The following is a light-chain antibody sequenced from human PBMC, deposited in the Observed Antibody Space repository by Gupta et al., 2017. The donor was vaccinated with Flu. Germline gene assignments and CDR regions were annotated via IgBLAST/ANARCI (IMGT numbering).Light chain of an antibody. CDR3: QLYDKEPFP. Sequence: EIVLTQSPGTLSLSPGERATLSCRAGQSVNTNYLAWYQHRPGQAPRLLIYGNYSGSGTDFTLTINRLEPEDFAVYYCQLYDKEPFPFGGGTRLEIK. J-gene: IGKJ4*01. CDR2: G. CDR1: QSVNTNY. V-gene: IGKV3-20*01.